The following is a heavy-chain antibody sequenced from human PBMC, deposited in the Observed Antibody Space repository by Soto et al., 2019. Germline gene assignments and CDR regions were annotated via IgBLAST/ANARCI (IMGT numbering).Heavy chain of an antibody. J-gene: IGHJ3*02. V-gene: IGHV3-7*05. CDR1: GFTLSAYW. D-gene: IGHD6-13*01. CDR2: INRDGSKK. Sequence: EVQLEESGGDLVQPGGSLRLSCAASGFTLSAYWMTWVRQAPGKGLEWVANINRDGSKKSYLDSVRGRFTISRDNVGNSLYLQLDSLLADDTALYYCARDVSPASSSLYLDAFDIWGQGTMVTVSS. CDR3: ARDVSPASSSLYLDAFDI.